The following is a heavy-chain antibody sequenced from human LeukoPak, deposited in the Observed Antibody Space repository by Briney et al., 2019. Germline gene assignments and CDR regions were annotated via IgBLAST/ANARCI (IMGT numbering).Heavy chain of an antibody. D-gene: IGHD3-10*01. CDR3: ARVFYTLLWFGELPLPDY. CDR2: INHSGST. CDR1: GGSFSGYY. Sequence: PSETLSLTCAVYGGSFSGYYWSWIRQPPGKGLEWIGEINHSGSTNYNPSLKSRVTISVDTSKNQFSLKLSSVTAADTAVYYCARVFYTLLWFGELPLPDYWGQGTLVTVSS. V-gene: IGHV4-34*01. J-gene: IGHJ4*02.